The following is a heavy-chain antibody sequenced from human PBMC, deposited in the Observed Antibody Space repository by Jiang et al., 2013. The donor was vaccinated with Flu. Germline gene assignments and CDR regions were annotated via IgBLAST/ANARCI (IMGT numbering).Heavy chain of an antibody. J-gene: IGHJ4*02. D-gene: IGHD5-24*01. CDR3: ARHSGRWLQFGQIKKPTQIDY. CDR2: DPSDSYT. Sequence: SWVRQMPGKAGVDGEIDPSDSYTNYSPSFQGHVTISADKSIGTAYLQWSSLKASDTAMYYCARHSGRWLQFGQIKKPTQIDYWGQGTLVTVSS. V-gene: IGHV5-10-1*01.